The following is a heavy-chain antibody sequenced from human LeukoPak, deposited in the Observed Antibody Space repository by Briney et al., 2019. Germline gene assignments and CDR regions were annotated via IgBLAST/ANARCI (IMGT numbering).Heavy chain of an antibody. CDR1: GFTFNIYW. J-gene: IGHJ4*02. CDR3: VILLSLADFDY. Sequence: GGSLRLSCAASGFTFNIYWMTWVRQAPGKGLEWVANIKQDGSEKYYVDSVKGRFTISRDNAKSSLYLQTNSLRAEDTAVYYCVILLSLADFDYWGQGTLLTVSS. D-gene: IGHD2/OR15-2a*01. V-gene: IGHV3-7*01. CDR2: IKQDGSEK.